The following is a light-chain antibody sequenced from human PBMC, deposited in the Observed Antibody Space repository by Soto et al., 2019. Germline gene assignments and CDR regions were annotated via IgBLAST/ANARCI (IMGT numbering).Light chain of an antibody. CDR2: ASS. CDR3: QQGYTSAIT. CDR1: QSVSSY. V-gene: IGKV1-39*01. J-gene: IGKJ5*01. Sequence: DIQMTQSPSSLSASVEDRVTITCRASQSVSSYLNWYQQKPGKAPKLLIYASSSLQSGVPSRFSGSGSGTDFTLTINSLLPEDFATYYCQQGYTSAITFGQGTRLEIK.